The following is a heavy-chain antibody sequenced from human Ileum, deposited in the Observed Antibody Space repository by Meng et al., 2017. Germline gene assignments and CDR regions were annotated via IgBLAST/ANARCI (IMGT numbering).Heavy chain of an antibody. CDR1: EGSVRSYY. CDR2: IYTSGGT. Sequence: SETLSLTCTVPEGSVRSYYWNWIRQSAGKGLEWLGRIYTSGGTYYNPSLESRITISMDTSNNQVSLKLRSVTAADTALYYCATDLLITTNAFDIWGQGIMVTVSS. CDR3: ATDLLITTNAFDI. D-gene: IGHD2-8*01. J-gene: IGHJ3*02. V-gene: IGHV4-4*07.